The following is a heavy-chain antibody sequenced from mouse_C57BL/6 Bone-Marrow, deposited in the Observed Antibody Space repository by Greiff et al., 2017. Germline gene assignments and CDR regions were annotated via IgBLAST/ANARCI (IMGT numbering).Heavy chain of an antibody. V-gene: IGHV5-9*01. CDR2: ISGGGGNT. CDR1: GFTFSSYT. Sequence: EVKLEESGGGLVKPGGSLKISCAASGFTFSSYTMSWVRQTPEKRLQWVAAISGGGGNTYYPDSVKGRFTLSRDNAKNILYLLMSSLRSEDTALYYCSRQVTTILATKYFDVWGTGTTVTVSS. CDR3: SRQVTTILATKYFDV. J-gene: IGHJ1*03. D-gene: IGHD1-1*01.